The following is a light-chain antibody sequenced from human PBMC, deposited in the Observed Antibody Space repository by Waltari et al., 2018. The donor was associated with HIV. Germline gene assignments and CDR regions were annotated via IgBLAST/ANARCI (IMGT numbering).Light chain of an antibody. CDR2: PIH. J-gene: IGLJ3*02. Sequence: SELTQYPAVSVALGQPVSIPCQGDSLITYYARWYLQKPGQAPVLVISPIHNRPSGIPDRCSGSSSGNTASLTITGAQAEDEGDYYCNSRDRAGHHVVFGGGTKLTVL. V-gene: IGLV3-19*01. CDR1: SLITYY. CDR3: NSRDRAGHHVV.